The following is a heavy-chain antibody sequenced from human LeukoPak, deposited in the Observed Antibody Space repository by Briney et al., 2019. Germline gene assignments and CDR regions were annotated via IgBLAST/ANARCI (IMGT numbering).Heavy chain of an antibody. D-gene: IGHD2-2*01. V-gene: IGHV3-23*01. Sequence: PGGSLGLSCAAPGFTFSSYAMSWVRQAPGKGLEWVSAISGSGGSTYYADSVKGRFTISRDNSKNTLYLQMNSLRAEDTAVYYCAKDKFNQPEGLFDYWGQGTLVTVSS. CDR3: AKDKFNQPEGLFDY. CDR2: ISGSGGST. J-gene: IGHJ4*02. CDR1: GFTFSSYA.